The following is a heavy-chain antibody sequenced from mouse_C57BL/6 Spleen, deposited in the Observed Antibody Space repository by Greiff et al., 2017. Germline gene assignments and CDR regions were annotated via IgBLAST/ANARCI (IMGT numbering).Heavy chain of an antibody. D-gene: IGHD4-1*01. V-gene: IGHV8-12*01. Sequence: QVTLKESGPGILQSSQTLSLTCSFPGFSLSTSGMGVSWIRQPSGKGLEWLAHIYWDDDKRYNPSLKSRLTISKDTSRNQVFLKITSVDTADTATSYCARRTLWGYFDYWGQGTTLSVSS. CDR3: ARRTLWGYFDY. CDR2: IYWDDDK. CDR1: GFSLSTSGMG. J-gene: IGHJ2*01.